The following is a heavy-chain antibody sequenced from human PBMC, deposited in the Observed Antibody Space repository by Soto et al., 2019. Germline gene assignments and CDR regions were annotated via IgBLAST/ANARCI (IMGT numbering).Heavy chain of an antibody. CDR2: ISWDGGST. Sequence: GGSLRLSCAASGFTFDDYTMHWVRQAPGKGLEWVSLISWDGGSTYYADSVKGRFTISRDNSKNSLYLQMNSLRTEDTALYYCAKANVPYYDFWSGSLDAFDIWGQGTMVTVSS. V-gene: IGHV3-43*01. CDR3: AKANVPYYDFWSGSLDAFDI. D-gene: IGHD3-3*01. J-gene: IGHJ3*02. CDR1: GFTFDDYT.